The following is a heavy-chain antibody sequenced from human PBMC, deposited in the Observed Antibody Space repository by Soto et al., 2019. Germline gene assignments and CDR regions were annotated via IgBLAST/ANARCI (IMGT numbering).Heavy chain of an antibody. J-gene: IGHJ4*02. CDR2: ISYDGSNK. CDR3: ARVPGPGWVQLWYYFDY. V-gene: IGHV3-30*04. CDR1: GFTFSSYA. D-gene: IGHD5-18*01. Sequence: GGSLRLSCAAPGFTFSSYAMHWVRQAPGKGLEWVAVISYDGSNKYYADSVKGRFTISRDNSKNTLYLQMNSLRAEDTAVYYCARVPGPGWVQLWYYFDYWGQGTLVTVSS.